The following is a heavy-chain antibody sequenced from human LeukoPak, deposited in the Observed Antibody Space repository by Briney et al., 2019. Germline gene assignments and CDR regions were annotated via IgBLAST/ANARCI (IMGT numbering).Heavy chain of an antibody. CDR1: GFTFGDYA. V-gene: IGHV3-49*04. CDR2: IRSKAYGGTT. Sequence: GGSLRLSCTASGFTFGDYAMSWVRQAPGKGLEWVGFIRSKAYGGTTEYAASVKGRFTISRDNSKNSLYLQMNSLRAEDTALYYCAKDFMGYLSGAPGYWGQGTLVTVSS. J-gene: IGHJ4*02. D-gene: IGHD2-8*02. CDR3: AKDFMGYLSGAPGY.